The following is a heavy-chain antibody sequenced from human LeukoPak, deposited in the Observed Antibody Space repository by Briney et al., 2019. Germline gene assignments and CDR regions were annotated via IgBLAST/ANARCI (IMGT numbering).Heavy chain of an antibody. Sequence: VGSLSLSCVGSGLTFSSYDMNWVRQAPGKGLEWISYISNSGNTIYYADSVKGRFTISRDNAKNSLYLQMNSLRAEDTAVYYCDTRPRYWGQGTLVTVSS. CDR3: DTRPRY. CDR1: GLTFSSYD. D-gene: IGHD2-2*01. J-gene: IGHJ4*02. CDR2: ISNSGNTI. V-gene: IGHV3-48*03.